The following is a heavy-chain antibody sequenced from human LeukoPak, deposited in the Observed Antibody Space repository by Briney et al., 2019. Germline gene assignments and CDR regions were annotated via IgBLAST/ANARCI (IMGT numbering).Heavy chain of an antibody. CDR3: AKGIYFTVTYNWFDP. J-gene: IGHJ5*02. D-gene: IGHD4-17*01. CDR1: GFTFSSYA. Sequence: PGGSLRLSCAASGFTFSSYAMSWVRQAPGKGLEWVSAISGSGGSTYYADSVKGRFTISRDNSKNTLYLQMNSLRAEDTAVYYCAKGIYFTVTYNWFDPWGQGTLVTVSS. CDR2: ISGSGGST. V-gene: IGHV3-23*01.